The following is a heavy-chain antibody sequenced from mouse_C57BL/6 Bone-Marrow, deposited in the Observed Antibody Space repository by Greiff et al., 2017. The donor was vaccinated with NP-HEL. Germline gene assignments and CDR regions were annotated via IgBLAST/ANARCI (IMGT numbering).Heavy chain of an antibody. J-gene: IGHJ2*01. V-gene: IGHV1-76*01. CDR3: ARSGITTVVHY. Sequence: VKLQESGAELVRPGASVKLSCKASGYTFTDYYINWVKQRPGQGLEWIARIYPGSGNTYYNEKFKGKATLTAEKSSSTAYMQLSSLTSEDSAVYFCARSGITTVVHYWGQGTTLTVSS. CDR2: IYPGSGNT. CDR1: GYTFTDYY. D-gene: IGHD1-1*01.